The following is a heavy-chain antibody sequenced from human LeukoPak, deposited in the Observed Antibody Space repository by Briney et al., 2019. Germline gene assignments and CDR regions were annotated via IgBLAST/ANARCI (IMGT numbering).Heavy chain of an antibody. D-gene: IGHD2-21*02. V-gene: IGHV4-30-4*01. J-gene: IGHJ5*02. CDR1: GGSISSGDYY. CDR3: ARIVVVTAIGFDP. CDR2: IYYSGST. Sequence: KPSETLSLTCTVSGGSISSGDYYWSWIRQPPGKGLEWIGYIYYSGSTYYNPSLKSRVTISVDTSKNQFSLKLSSVTAADTAVYYCARIVVVTAIGFDPWGQGTLVTVSS.